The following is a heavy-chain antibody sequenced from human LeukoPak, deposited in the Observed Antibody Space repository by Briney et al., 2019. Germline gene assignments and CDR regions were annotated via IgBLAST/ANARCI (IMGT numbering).Heavy chain of an antibody. Sequence: SETLSLTCKVSGYPLGLDYYWVGIRPAPGRGLQWIGGFHRGRIQYNSALKSRVTISIDSSKNQFSLRIWPVTAADTAFYFCARAPSSYESGNGYPNLGWLDPWGQGALVTVSS. J-gene: IGHJ5*02. CDR3: ARAPSSYESGNGYPNLGWLDP. V-gene: IGHV4-38-2*02. CDR1: GYPLGLDYY. D-gene: IGHD5-24*01. CDR2: FHRGRI.